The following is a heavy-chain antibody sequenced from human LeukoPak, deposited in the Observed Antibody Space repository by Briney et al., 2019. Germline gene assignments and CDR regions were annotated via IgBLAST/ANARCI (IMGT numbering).Heavy chain of an antibody. J-gene: IGHJ3*02. V-gene: IGHV1-18*01. D-gene: IGHD3-16*01. CDR2: ISAYNGNT. Sequence: ASVKVSCKASGYTFTSYGVSWVRQAPGQGLEWMGWISAYNGNTNYAQKLQGRVTMTTDTSTSTAYMELRSLRSDDTAVYYCARVDRNDHAFDIWGQGTMVTVSS. CDR3: ARVDRNDHAFDI. CDR1: GYTFTSYG.